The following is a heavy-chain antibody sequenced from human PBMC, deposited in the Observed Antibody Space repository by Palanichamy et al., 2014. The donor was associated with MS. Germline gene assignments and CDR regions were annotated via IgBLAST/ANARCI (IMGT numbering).Heavy chain of an antibody. CDR1: GYTFTGYA. CDR3: VRINRRGAFDI. Sequence: QVQLVQSGTEVKKPGASVRVSCRASGYTFTGYAIHWVRQAPGQRLEWMGYIHAGDGNTKYSQSFQGRVIITRDTSATTTYTELTSLRSEDSAVYYCVRINRRGAFDIWGQGTVVTVSS. V-gene: IGHV1-3*01. J-gene: IGHJ3*02. CDR2: IHAGDGNT. D-gene: IGHD1-14*01.